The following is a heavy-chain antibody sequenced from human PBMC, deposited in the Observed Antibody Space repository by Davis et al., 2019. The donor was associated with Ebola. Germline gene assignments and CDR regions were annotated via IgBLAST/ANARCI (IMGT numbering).Heavy chain of an antibody. CDR2: IVVGSGNT. CDR3: AAEPRAAAKDFDY. D-gene: IGHD2-2*01. Sequence: SVKVSCKASGFTFTSSAMQWVRQARGQRLEWIGWIVVGSGNTNYAQKFQERVTITRDMSTSTAYMELSSLRSEDTAVYYCAAEPRAAAKDFDYWGQGTLVTVSS. V-gene: IGHV1-58*02. CDR1: GFTFTSSA. J-gene: IGHJ4*02.